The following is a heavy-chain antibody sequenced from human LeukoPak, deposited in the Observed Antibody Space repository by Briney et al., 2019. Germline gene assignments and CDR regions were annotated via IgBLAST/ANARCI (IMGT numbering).Heavy chain of an antibody. D-gene: IGHD2-8*01. CDR2: TSSGGDTI. V-gene: IGHV3-48*01. CDR3: ARDLIYAFDY. CDR1: GFTFSSYS. Sequence: GGSLRLSCAASGFTFSSYSMNWVRQAPGKGLEWVSYTSSGGDTINYADSVKGRFTISRDNAKNSLYLQMNSLRAEDTAVYYCARDLIYAFDYWGQGTLVTVSS. J-gene: IGHJ4*02.